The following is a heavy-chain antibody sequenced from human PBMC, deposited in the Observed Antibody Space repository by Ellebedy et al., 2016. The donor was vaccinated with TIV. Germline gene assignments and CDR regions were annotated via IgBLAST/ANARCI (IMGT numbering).Heavy chain of an antibody. V-gene: IGHV3-30*18. J-gene: IGHJ5*02. D-gene: IGHD1-14*01. Sequence: GGSLRLSXAASGFTFSSYGMHWVRQAPGKGLEWVAVISYDGSNKYYADSVKGRFTISRDNSKNTLYLQMNSLRAEDTAVYYCAKAALSRYPRTPFDPWGQGTLVTVSS. CDR1: GFTFSSYG. CDR2: ISYDGSNK. CDR3: AKAALSRYPRTPFDP.